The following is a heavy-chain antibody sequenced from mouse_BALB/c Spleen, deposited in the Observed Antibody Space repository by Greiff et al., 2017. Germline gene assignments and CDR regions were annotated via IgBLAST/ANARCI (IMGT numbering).Heavy chain of an antibody. Sequence: QVQLKESGPGLVAPSQSLSITCTVSGFSLTSYDISWIRQPPGKGLEWLGVIWTGGGTNYNSAFMSRLSISKDNSKSQVFLKMNSLQTDDTAIYYCVRYDGPRYYFDYWGQGTTLTVSS. CDR3: VRYDGPRYYFDY. CDR2: IWTGGGT. V-gene: IGHV2-9-2*01. CDR1: GFSLTSYD. J-gene: IGHJ2*01. D-gene: IGHD2-3*01.